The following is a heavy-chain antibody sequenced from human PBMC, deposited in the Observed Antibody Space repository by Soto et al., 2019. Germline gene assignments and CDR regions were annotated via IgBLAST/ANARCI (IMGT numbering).Heavy chain of an antibody. V-gene: IGHV4-31*03. CDR1: GGSISSGGYY. Sequence: NPSETLSLTCTVSGGSISSGGYYWSWIRQHPGKGLEWIGYIYYSGSTYYNPSLKSRVTISVDTSKNQFSLKLSSVTAADTAVYYCARDLDYSGSYYSYYFYSMDVWGQGTTVTVSS. D-gene: IGHD1-26*01. CDR3: ARDLDYSGSYYSYYFYSMDV. J-gene: IGHJ6*02. CDR2: IYYSGST.